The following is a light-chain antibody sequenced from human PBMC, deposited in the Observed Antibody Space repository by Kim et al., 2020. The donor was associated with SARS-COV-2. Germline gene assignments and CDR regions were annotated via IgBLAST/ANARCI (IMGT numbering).Light chain of an antibody. CDR2: KAS. CDR3: QQYDTYWT. Sequence: DIQMTQSPSILSVSVGDRVTITCRASQSISSWLAWYQQKPGKAPKLLIYKASTLESGVPSRFRGSGSGTEFTLTISSLQPDDVAIYYCQQYDTYWTFGQGTKVDIK. CDR1: QSISSW. J-gene: IGKJ1*01. V-gene: IGKV1-5*03.